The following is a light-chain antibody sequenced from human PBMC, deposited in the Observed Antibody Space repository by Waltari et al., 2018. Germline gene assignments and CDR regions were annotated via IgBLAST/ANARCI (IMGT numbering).Light chain of an antibody. CDR1: QSISKY. CDR3: QHYESLPVT. CDR2: HAS. V-gene: IGKV3-20*01. Sequence: EIVLTQSPGTLSLSPGERATLSCRASQSISKYLAWYQQKPGQAPRLLIYHASSRAAGIPGRFSCSGSGTDFSLSISRLEPEDFAVYYCQHYESLPVTFGQGTKVEIK. J-gene: IGKJ1*01.